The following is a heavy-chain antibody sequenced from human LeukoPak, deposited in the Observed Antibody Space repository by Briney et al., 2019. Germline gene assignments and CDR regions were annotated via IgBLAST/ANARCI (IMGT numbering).Heavy chain of an antibody. Sequence: SETLSLTSALYGGSFSGYYWSWIRDPPGKGLEWIGEINNSGSTNYNPYLKSRVTISVDTSKNQFSLKLSSVTAADTAVYYCARRDSSGYYYYYYYMDVWGKGTTVTVSS. V-gene: IGHV4-34*01. CDR1: GGSFSGYY. CDR3: ARRDSSGYYYYYYYMDV. J-gene: IGHJ6*03. CDR2: INNSGST. D-gene: IGHD3-22*01.